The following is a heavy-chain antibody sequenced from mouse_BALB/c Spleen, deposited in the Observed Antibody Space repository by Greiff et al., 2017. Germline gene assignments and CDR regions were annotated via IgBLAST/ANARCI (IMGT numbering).Heavy chain of an antibody. Sequence: VHVKQSGPELVKPGASVKMSCKASGYTFTSYVMHWVKQKPGQGLEWIGYINPYNDGTKYNEKFKGKATLTSDKSSSTAYMELSSLTSEDSAVYYCARESASYFYYSDYWGQGTTLTVSS. CDR1: GYTFTSYV. D-gene: IGHD2-12*01. CDR2: INPYNDGT. V-gene: IGHV1-14*01. J-gene: IGHJ2*01. CDR3: ARESASYFYYSDY.